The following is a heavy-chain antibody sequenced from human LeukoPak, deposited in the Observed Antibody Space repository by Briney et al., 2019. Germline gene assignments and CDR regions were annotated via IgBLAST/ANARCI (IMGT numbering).Heavy chain of an antibody. CDR1: GFTFSNYA. Sequence: PGGSLRLSCAASGFTFSNYAMTWVRQAPGKGLEWVSVIGGSGGNTYYADSVKGRFTISRDNSKNTLYLQMNSLRAEDTAVYYCANGNNGDYVRLDYWGQGTLVTVSS. J-gene: IGHJ4*02. D-gene: IGHD4-17*01. V-gene: IGHV3-23*01. CDR2: IGGSGGNT. CDR3: ANGNNGDYVRLDY.